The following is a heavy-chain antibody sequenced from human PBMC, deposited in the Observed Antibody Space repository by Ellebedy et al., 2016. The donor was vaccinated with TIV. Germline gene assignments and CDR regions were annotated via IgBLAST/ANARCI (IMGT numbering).Heavy chain of an antibody. CDR1: GGCFNSYY. J-gene: IGHJ4*02. Sequence: SETLSLXCTVSGGCFNSYYWTWIRQPPGKGLEWVGHITHTGRTHYNPSLQSRVAISLDSSKTQFSLELNSVTAADTAIYYCNRGLPAAWELAGDWGQGSLVTVSS. D-gene: IGHD1-26*01. CDR2: ITHTGRT. V-gene: IGHV4-59*12. CDR3: NRGLPAAWELAGD.